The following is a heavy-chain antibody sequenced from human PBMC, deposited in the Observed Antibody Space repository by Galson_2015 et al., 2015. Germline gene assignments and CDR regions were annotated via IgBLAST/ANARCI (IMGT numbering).Heavy chain of an antibody. Sequence: AISGDSVSSNSAAWNWIRQSPSRGLEWLGRTSYRSKWYNHYAVSVKGRITINPDTSKNQFSLQLNSVTPEDTAVYYCARDAGPNWDDFDYWGQGTLVTVSS. CDR3: ARDAGPNWDDFDY. J-gene: IGHJ4*02. CDR1: GDSVSSNSAA. V-gene: IGHV6-1*01. CDR2: TSYRSKWYN. D-gene: IGHD7-27*01.